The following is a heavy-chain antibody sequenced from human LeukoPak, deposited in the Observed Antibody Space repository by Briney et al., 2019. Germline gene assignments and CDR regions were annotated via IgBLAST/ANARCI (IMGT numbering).Heavy chain of an antibody. D-gene: IGHD5-18*01. J-gene: IGHJ5*02. Sequence: ASVKVSCKSSLHTLTGYHMHWVRQAPGQGLEWMGWINPNSGGTNYAQKFQGRVTMTRDTSISTAYMELSRLRSDDTAVYYCARGQMDTTRTVERWGQGTMVSVSS. V-gene: IGHV1-2*02. CDR2: INPNSGGT. CDR3: ARGQMDTTRTVER. CDR1: LHTLTGYH.